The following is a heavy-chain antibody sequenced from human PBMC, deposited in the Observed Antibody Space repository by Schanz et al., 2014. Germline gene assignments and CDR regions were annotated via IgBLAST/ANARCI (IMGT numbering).Heavy chain of an antibody. Sequence: VQLVESGGGVVQPGRSLRLSCAASGITLSGYGLHWVRQAPGKGLEWVSTISGRSGTTNYADSVKGRFSISRDSSKNTLYLQMNSLRADDTAVYYCAKSKSQLPRFDYWGQGTLVAVSS. CDR1: GITLSGYG. CDR3: AKSKSQLPRFDY. V-gene: IGHV3-23*04. D-gene: IGHD2-21*01. J-gene: IGHJ4*02. CDR2: ISGRSGTT.